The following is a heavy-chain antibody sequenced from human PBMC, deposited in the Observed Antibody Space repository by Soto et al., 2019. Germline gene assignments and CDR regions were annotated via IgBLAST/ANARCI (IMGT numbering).Heavy chain of an antibody. J-gene: IGHJ6*02. CDR2: ISAYNGNT. V-gene: IGHV1-18*01. D-gene: IGHD3-9*01. CDR1: GYTFTSYG. Sequence: QVQLVQSGAEVKKPGASVKVSCKASGYTFTSYGISWVRQAPGQGLEWMGWISAYNGNTNYAQKLQGRVTMTTDTPTSSAYMELGRLRPDHTAVYCWARDYYDIFTGYYKSYYYYGMDVWGQGTTVSVSS. CDR3: ARDYYDIFTGYYKSYYYYGMDV.